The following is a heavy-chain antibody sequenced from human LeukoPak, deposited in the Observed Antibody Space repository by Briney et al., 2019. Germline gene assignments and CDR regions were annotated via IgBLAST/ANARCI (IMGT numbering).Heavy chain of an antibody. CDR3: ASPSGWWAFDI. Sequence: GGSLRLPCAASGFTFSSYGMHWVRQAPGKGLEWVAVISYDGSNKYYADSVKGRFTISRDNSKNTLYLQMNSLRAEDTAVYYCASPSGWWAFDIWGQGTMVTVSS. CDR1: GFTFSSYG. J-gene: IGHJ3*02. V-gene: IGHV3-30*03. D-gene: IGHD6-19*01. CDR2: ISYDGSNK.